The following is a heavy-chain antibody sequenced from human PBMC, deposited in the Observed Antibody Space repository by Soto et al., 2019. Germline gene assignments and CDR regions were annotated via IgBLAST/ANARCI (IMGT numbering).Heavy chain of an antibody. D-gene: IGHD3-10*01. Sequence: SETLSLTCTVSGGSISSYYWSWIRQPPGKGLEWIGYIYYSGSTNYNPSLKSRVTISVDTSKNQFSLKLNSMTAADTAVYYCARHNYGSGSYSDYWGQGTLVTVSS. CDR1: GGSISSYY. V-gene: IGHV4-59*08. J-gene: IGHJ4*02. CDR2: IYYSGST. CDR3: ARHNYGSGSYSDY.